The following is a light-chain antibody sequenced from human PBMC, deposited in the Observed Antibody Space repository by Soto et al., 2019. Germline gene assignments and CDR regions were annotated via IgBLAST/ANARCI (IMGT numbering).Light chain of an antibody. Sequence: EIAMAQSPATLSVSPGERATLSCRASVSLDSGQLAWYQQKIGRAPRLLINDAFIRATGIPDRFSGSGSGADFTLTIARLEPEDFAVCYCHQYGDSPRTFGQGTRLEIK. J-gene: IGKJ5*01. CDR2: DAF. CDR3: HQYGDSPRT. V-gene: IGKV3-20*01. CDR1: VSLDSGQ.